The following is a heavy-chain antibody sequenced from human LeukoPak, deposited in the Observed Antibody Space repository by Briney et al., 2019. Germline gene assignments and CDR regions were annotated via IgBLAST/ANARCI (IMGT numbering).Heavy chain of an antibody. Sequence: TRGSLRLSCAASGFTFSSYSMNWVRQAPGKGLEWVSYISSSSSTIYYADSVKGRFTISRDNAKNSLYLQMNSLRDEDTAVYYCAREVLGYSYGYGDYWGQGTLVTVSS. CDR3: AREVLGYSYGYGDY. J-gene: IGHJ4*02. D-gene: IGHD5-18*01. V-gene: IGHV3-48*02. CDR2: ISSSSSTI. CDR1: GFTFSSYS.